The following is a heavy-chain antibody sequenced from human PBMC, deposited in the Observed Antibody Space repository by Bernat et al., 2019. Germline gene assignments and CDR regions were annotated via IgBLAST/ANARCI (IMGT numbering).Heavy chain of an antibody. Sequence: QVQLVESGGGVVQPGRSLRLSCAASGFTFSRYGMHWVRQAPGKGLELVAVIWYDGSNENYAESVKGRFTIARDNSKNTLYIKMNRLRAEDTAVYYCARGPWRDGSGWCLEHWGQGTPVTVS. J-gene: IGHJ4*02. CDR1: GFTFSRYG. CDR2: IWYDGSNE. V-gene: IGHV3-33*01. D-gene: IGHD6-19*01. CDR3: ARGPWRDGSGWCLEH.